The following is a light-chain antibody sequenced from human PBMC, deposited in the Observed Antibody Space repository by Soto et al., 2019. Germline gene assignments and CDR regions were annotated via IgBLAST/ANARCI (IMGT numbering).Light chain of an antibody. J-gene: IGKJ4*01. CDR1: QSVSSN. CDR2: GAL. CDR3: QQYATSPLT. Sequence: EFVLTQSPAPLSVSPGERATLSCRASQSVSSNLAWYQQKPGQAPRLLIYGALSRATGIPDRFSGSGSGTDFTLTISRLEPEDFALYYCQQYATSPLTFGGGTKVDIK. V-gene: IGKV3-20*01.